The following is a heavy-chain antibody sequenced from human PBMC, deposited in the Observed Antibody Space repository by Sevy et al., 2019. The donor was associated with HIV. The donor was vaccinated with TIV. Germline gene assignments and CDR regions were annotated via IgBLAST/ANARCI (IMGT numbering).Heavy chain of an antibody. J-gene: IGHJ4*02. D-gene: IGHD6-19*01. CDR2: IIPILGTV. Sequence: ASVKVSCKASGGTFSSYGISWVRQAPGQGLEWMGGIIPILGTVNYAQKFQGRVTITADESTKTGYLELSSLRSGDTAVYDCSRGGGNGWYYFDYWGQETLVTVSS. CDR3: SRGGGNGWYYFDY. CDR1: GGTFSSYG. V-gene: IGHV1-69*13.